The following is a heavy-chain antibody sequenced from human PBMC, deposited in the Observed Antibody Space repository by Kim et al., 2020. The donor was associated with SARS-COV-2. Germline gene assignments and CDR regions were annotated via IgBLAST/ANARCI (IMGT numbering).Heavy chain of an antibody. J-gene: IGHJ4*02. D-gene: IGHD3-16*01. CDR2: ISAYNGNT. Sequence: ASVKVSCKASGYTFTSYGISWVRQAPGQGLEWMGWISAYNGNTNYAQKLQGRVTMTTDTSTSTAYMELRSLRSDDTAVYYCARDQLNPTFGGVPFDYWGQGTLVTVSS. V-gene: IGHV1-18*01. CDR1: GYTFTSYG. CDR3: ARDQLNPTFGGVPFDY.